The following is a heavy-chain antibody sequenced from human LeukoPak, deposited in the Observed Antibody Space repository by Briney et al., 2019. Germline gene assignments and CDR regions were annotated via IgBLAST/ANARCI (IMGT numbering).Heavy chain of an antibody. Sequence: SETLSLTCAVYGGSFSGYYWSWIRQPPGKGLEWIGEINHSGSTNYNPSLKSRVTISVDTSKNQFSLKLSSVTAADTAVYYCAREADSGYDYVDYWGQGTLVTVSS. CDR3: AREADSGYDYVDY. V-gene: IGHV4-34*01. CDR1: GGSFSGYY. CDR2: INHSGST. J-gene: IGHJ4*02. D-gene: IGHD5-12*01.